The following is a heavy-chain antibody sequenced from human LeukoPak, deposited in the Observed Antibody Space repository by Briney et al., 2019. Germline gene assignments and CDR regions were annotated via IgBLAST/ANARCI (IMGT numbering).Heavy chain of an antibody. CDR2: INHSGST. Sequence: PSETLSLTCAVYGGSFSGYYWSWIRQPPGKGLEWIGEINHSGSTNYNPSLKSRVTISVDTSKNQFSLKLSSVTAADTAVYYCAREQLHCSGGSCYFYFWDYWGQGTLVTVSS. J-gene: IGHJ4*02. D-gene: IGHD2-15*01. V-gene: IGHV4-34*01. CDR3: AREQLHCSGGSCYFYFWDY. CDR1: GGSFSGYY.